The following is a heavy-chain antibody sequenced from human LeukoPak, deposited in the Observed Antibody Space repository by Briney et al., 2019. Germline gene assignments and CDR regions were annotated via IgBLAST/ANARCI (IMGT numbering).Heavy chain of an antibody. CDR2: IYHSGST. J-gene: IGHJ4*02. Sequence: SETLSLTCTVSGYSISSGYYWGWIRQPPGKGLEWIGSIYHSGSTYYNPSLKSRVTISVDTSKNQFSLKLSSVTAADTAVYYCARVPQGLFDYWGQGTLVTVSS. CDR1: GYSISSGYY. CDR3: ARVPQGLFDY. V-gene: IGHV4-38-2*02.